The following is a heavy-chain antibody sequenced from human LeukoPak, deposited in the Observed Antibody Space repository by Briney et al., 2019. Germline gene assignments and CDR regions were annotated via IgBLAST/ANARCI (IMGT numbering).Heavy chain of an antibody. Sequence: SETLSLTCTVSGDSMSDYFWTWIRQPPGKGLEWIGYAADSGSTNYNPSLKSRVTISVDSSTNHFSLRLTSVTAADTAIYYCAAMTTVTMDSYYFDYWGQGTLVTVSS. D-gene: IGHD4-17*01. CDR2: AADSGST. CDR1: GDSMSDYF. J-gene: IGHJ4*02. CDR3: AAMTTVTMDSYYFDY. V-gene: IGHV4-59*01.